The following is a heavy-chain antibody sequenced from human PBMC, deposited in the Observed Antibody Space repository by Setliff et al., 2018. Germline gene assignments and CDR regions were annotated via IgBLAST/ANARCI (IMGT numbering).Heavy chain of an antibody. D-gene: IGHD1-26*01. J-gene: IGHJ4*02. CDR2: IYPGDSHT. CDR3: ARSLVGATYSVYFDY. CDR1: GYSFSNFW. V-gene: IGHV5-51*01. Sequence: PGESLKISCKGSGYSFSNFWIGWVRQMPGKGLEWMGIIYPGDSHTRYSPSFQGQVTMSADKSINTAYLQWSNLKASDTARYYWARSLVGATYSVYFDYWGQGALVTVSS.